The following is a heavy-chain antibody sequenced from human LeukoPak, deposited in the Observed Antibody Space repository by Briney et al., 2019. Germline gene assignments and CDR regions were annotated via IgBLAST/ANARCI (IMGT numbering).Heavy chain of an antibody. CDR3: AAVEFGELVSSYFDY. V-gene: IGHV1-58*01. Sequence: ASVKVSCKASGFTFTSSAVQWVGQARGQRLEWIGWIVVGSGNTNYAQKFQERVTITRDMSTSTAYMELSSLRSDDTAVYYCAAVEFGELVSSYFDYWGQGTLVTVSS. J-gene: IGHJ4*02. D-gene: IGHD3-10*01. CDR2: IVVGSGNT. CDR1: GFTFTSSA.